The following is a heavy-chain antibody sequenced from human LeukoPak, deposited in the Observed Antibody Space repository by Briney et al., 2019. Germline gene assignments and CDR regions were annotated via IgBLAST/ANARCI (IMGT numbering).Heavy chain of an antibody. CDR1: GFSLSPSGMC. V-gene: IGHV2-70*11. Sequence: SGPTLVNPTQTLTLTCTFSGFSLSPSGMCVSWIRQPPGKALKWLARIHWDDDKYYSTSLKTRLTISKDTSKTQVVPTMTNMDPVDTATYYCARYYYGSGSYYNLNDYWGQGTLVTVSS. CDR3: ARYYYGSGSYYNLNDY. CDR2: IHWDDDK. J-gene: IGHJ4*02. D-gene: IGHD3-10*01.